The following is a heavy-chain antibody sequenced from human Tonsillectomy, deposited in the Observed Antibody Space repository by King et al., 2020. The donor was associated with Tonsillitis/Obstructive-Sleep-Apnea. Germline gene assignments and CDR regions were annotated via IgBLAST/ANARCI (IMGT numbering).Heavy chain of an antibody. CDR1: GFTFSNYW. J-gene: IGHJ5*02. Sequence: QLVQSGGGLVQPGGSLRLSCAVSGFTFSNYWMTWVRQAPGKGLEWVANIKEDGSAKYYVDFVKGRFTISRDNAKNSLYLQMNSLRAEDTAVYYCARVRDTSGWFDPWGQGTLVTVSS. CDR2: IKEDGSAK. D-gene: IGHD5-18*01. V-gene: IGHV3-7*04. CDR3: ARVRDTSGWFDP.